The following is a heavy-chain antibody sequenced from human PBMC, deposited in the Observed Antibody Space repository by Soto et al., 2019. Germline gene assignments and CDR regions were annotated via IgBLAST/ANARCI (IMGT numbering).Heavy chain of an antibody. V-gene: IGHV1-46*01. CDR3: GRDRETGGFFYFQY. CDR2: INPSGGSP. D-gene: IGHD2-15*01. CDR1: GYTFTSQY. J-gene: IGHJ4*02. Sequence: ASVKVSCKASGYTFTSQYIHWVRQAPGQGLEWMGVINPSGGSPDYAQKFQGRVTMTRDTSTSTVYMELSSLRSEDTAVYYCGRDRETGGFFYFQYWGQGTLVTVSS.